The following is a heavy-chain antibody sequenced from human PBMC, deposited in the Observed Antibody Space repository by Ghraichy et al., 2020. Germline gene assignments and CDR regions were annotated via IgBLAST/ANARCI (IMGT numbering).Heavy chain of an antibody. V-gene: IGHV3-33*01. D-gene: IGHD4/OR15-4a*01. J-gene: IGHJ4*02. CDR1: GFTFSSYG. Sequence: LSLTCAASGFTFSSYGMHWVRQAPGKGLEWVAVIWYDGSNKYYTDSVKGRFTISRDNSKNTLHLQMNSLRAEDTAVYYCARLNTYGPNGPIDYWGQGTLVTVSS. CDR3: ARLNTYGPNGPIDY. CDR2: IWYDGSNK.